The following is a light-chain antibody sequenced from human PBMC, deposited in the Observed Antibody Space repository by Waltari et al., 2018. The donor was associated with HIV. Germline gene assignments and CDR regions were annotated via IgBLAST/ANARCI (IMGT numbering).Light chain of an antibody. CDR1: SSNIGNDN. CDR3: VGWDGSLSCYV. CDR2: KND. V-gene: IGLV1-47*01. J-gene: IGLJ1*01. Sequence: QSVLTQPPSASGTPGQTVTISCSGSSSNIGNDNVYWYQQLPGMTPKLLIYKNDQRPSGGPDRFAGSKSGTSASLAISGLRSEDEADYYCVGWDGSLSCYVFGAGTKVTVL.